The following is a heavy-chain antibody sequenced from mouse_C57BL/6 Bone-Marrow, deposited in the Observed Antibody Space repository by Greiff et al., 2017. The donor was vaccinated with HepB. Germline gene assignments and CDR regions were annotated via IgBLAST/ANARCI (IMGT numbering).Heavy chain of an antibody. J-gene: IGHJ2*01. V-gene: IGHV1-81*01. D-gene: IGHD1-1*01. CDR1: GYTFTSYG. Sequence: QVQLKESGAELARPGASVKLSCKASGYTFTSYGISWVKQRTGQGLEWIGEIYPRSGNTYYNEKFKGKATLTADKASSTAYMELRSLTSEDSAVYFCARGTITTGSDYWGQGTTLTVSS. CDR2: IYPRSGNT. CDR3: ARGTITTGSDY.